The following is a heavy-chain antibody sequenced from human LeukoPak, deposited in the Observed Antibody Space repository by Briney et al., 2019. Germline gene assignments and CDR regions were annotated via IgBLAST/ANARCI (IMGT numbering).Heavy chain of an antibody. J-gene: IGHJ4*02. D-gene: IGHD2-2*01. CDR1: GFTFANYA. V-gene: IGHV3-23*01. CDR2: LTPAGTT. Sequence: GGSLRLSCAASGFTFANYAMSWVRQAPGKGLEWVSALTPAGTTFYADIVKGRFSVSRDNSKNTLSLQMNSLRAEDTAVYYCVKESPYPEGSTARIYYCDNWGQGTLVTVSS. CDR3: VKESPYPEGSTARIYYCDN.